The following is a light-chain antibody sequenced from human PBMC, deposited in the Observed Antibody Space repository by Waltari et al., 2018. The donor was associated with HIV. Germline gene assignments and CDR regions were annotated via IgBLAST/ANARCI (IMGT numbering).Light chain of an antibody. CDR1: SSNIGAGYG. Sequence: QSVLTQPPSVSGAPGQRVTISCTGSSSNIGAGYGVHWYQQLPGTAPKLLIYGSSKRPSGVPDRFSGSKSGTSAPLAITGLQAEDEADYYCQSYDSSLSGSVFGGGTKLTVL. J-gene: IGLJ3*02. V-gene: IGLV1-40*01. CDR3: QSYDSSLSGSV. CDR2: GSS.